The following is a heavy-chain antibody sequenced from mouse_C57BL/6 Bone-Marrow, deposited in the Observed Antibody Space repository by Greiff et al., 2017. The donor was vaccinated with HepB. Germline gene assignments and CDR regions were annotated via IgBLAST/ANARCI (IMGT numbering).Heavy chain of an antibody. CDR1: GFTFSDFY. Sequence: EVKVVESGGGLVQSGRSLRLSCATSGFTFSDFYMEWVRQAPGKGLEWIAASRNKANDYTTEYSASVKGRFIVSRDTSQSILYLQMNALRAEDTAIYYCARDAAGMDYYAMDYWGKGTSVTVSS. CDR3: ARDAAGMDYYAMDY. CDR2: SRNKANDYTT. V-gene: IGHV7-1*01. D-gene: IGHD4-1*01. J-gene: IGHJ4*01.